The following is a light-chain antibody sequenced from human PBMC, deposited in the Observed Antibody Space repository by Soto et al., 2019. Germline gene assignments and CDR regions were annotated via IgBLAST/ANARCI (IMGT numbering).Light chain of an antibody. CDR2: KAS. J-gene: IGKJ1*01. CDR1: QTIYSW. CDR3: QKYNSHSWT. V-gene: IGKV1-5*03. Sequence: DLQMTQSPSTLSASVGDRVIITCRASQTIYSWLAWYQQKPGKAPKLLIYKASSLESGAPPRFSGSRSGTKFTLTVNRLQPDDSATYCVQKYNSHSWTFAQGTKAEFK.